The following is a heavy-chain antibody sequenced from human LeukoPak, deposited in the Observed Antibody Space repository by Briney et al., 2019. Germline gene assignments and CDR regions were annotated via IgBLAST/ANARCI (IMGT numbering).Heavy chain of an antibody. J-gene: IGHJ5*02. D-gene: IGHD6-13*01. Sequence: SETLSLTCTVSGGSISSSSYYWGWIRQPPGKGLEWIGSIYYSGSTYYNPSLKSRVIISVDTSKNQFSLKLSSVTAADTAVYYCARTPSGIAADNWFDPWGQGTLVTVSS. CDR3: ARTPSGIAADNWFDP. CDR1: GGSISSSSYY. V-gene: IGHV4-39*01. CDR2: IYYSGST.